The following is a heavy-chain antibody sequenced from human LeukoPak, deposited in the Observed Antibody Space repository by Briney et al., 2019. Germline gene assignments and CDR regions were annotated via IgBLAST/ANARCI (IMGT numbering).Heavy chain of an antibody. D-gene: IGHD2-15*01. CDR3: ARVNRPPRATLTALISRRSGGGRSINCYFDF. Sequence: SETLSLTCTVSGGSISSSSYYWGWIRQPPGKGLEWIGSIYYSGSTYYNPSLKSRVTISVDTSKNQFSLKLSSVTAADTAVYYCARVNRPPRATLTALISRRSGGGRSINCYFDFWGQGTLDTVSS. CDR1: GGSISSSSYY. J-gene: IGHJ4*02. CDR2: IYYSGST. V-gene: IGHV4-39*01.